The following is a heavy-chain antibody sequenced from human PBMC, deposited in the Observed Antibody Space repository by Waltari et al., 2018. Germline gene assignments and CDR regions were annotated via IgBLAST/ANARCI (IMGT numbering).Heavy chain of an antibody. CDR3: ARESSATDYYMDV. J-gene: IGHJ6*03. CDR2: ICHSGAT. Sequence: QVQLQESGPGLVKPSEALSLTCAVSAYSISSTYCWGWIRQPPGKGLEWIGGICHSGATNYNPSLKSRVSISVDTSKNQFSRKLSAVTAADTAGYYCARESSATDYYMDVWGKGTTVTVSS. D-gene: IGHD5-12*01. CDR1: AYSISSTYC. V-gene: IGHV4-38-2*02.